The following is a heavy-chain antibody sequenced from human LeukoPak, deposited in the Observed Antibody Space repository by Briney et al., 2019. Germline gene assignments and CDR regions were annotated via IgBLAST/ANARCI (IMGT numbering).Heavy chain of an antibody. CDR2: MNPNSGNT. V-gene: IGHV1-8*01. CDR3: ARGVREGYDSSGYYWLYYFDY. Sequence: ASVKVSCKASGYTFTSYDINWVRQATGQGLEWMGWMNPNSGNTGYAQKFQGRVTMTRNTSISTAYMELSSLRSEDTAVYYCARGVREGYDSSGYYWLYYFDYWGQGTLVTVSS. J-gene: IGHJ4*02. CDR1: GYTFTSYD. D-gene: IGHD3-22*01.